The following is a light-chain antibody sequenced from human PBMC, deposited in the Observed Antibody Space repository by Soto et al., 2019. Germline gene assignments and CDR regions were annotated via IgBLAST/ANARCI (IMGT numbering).Light chain of an antibody. J-gene: IGKJ4*01. CDR2: EAS. CDR1: QDVGKF. Sequence: VLTQSPDTLSLSPGERATLSCRASQDVGKFLVWYHQKPGLSPSLVIYEASKRATDIPDRFSGSGSGTAFTLTINRLEPDDVGFYYCQQRNSWPLTFGEGTKVELK. CDR3: QQRNSWPLT. V-gene: IGKV3-11*01.